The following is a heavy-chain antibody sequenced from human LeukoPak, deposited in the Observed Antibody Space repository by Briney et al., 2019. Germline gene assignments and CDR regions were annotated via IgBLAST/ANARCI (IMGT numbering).Heavy chain of an antibody. CDR3: ETTEGAGCSGTSCLVAFDY. Sequence: GGSLRLSCAASGLTFSSYAITWVRQAPGKGLEWVSSISGSGGIIYYADSVRGRFTISRYNSKNTVFLQMNYLRAEDTAVYYCETTEGAGCSGTSCLVAFDYWGQGTLVTVSS. J-gene: IGHJ4*02. V-gene: IGHV3-23*01. D-gene: IGHD2-15*01. CDR2: ISGSGGII. CDR1: GLTFSSYA.